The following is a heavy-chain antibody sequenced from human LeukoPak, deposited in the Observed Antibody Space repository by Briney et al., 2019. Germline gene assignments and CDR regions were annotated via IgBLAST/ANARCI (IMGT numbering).Heavy chain of an antibody. V-gene: IGHV3-48*02. CDR1: GFTFRSYS. CDR3: ARDVRLRFDP. CDR2: ISGSSTI. J-gene: IGHJ5*02. D-gene: IGHD5-18*01. Sequence: GGSLRLSCAASGFTFRSYSLNWVRQSPGKGLEWVSYISGSSTIYYADSVKGRLTNSRDNAKNSLYLQMNSLRDEDTAVYYCARDVRLRFDPWGQGTLVTVSS.